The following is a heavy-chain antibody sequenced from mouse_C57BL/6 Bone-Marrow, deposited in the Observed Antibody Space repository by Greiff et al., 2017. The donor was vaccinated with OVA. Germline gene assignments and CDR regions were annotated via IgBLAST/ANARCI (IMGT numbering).Heavy chain of an antibody. CDR2: IHPNSGST. Sequence: QVQLQQPGAELVKPGASVKLSCKASGYTFTSYWMHWVKQRPGQGLEWIGMIHPNSGSTNYNEKFKSKATLTVDKSSSTAYMQLSSLTSEDSAVYYGARGNYGSSYELDYWGQGTTLTVSS. V-gene: IGHV1-64*01. CDR3: ARGNYGSSYELDY. J-gene: IGHJ2*01. D-gene: IGHD1-1*01. CDR1: GYTFTSYW.